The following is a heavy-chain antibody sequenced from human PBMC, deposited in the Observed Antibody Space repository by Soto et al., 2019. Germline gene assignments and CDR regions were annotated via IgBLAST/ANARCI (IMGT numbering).Heavy chain of an antibody. J-gene: IGHJ3*02. V-gene: IGHV1-69*13. Sequence: SVKVSCKASGGTFSSYAISWVRQAPGQGLEWMGGIIPIFGTANYAQKFQGRVTITADESTSTAYMELSSLRSEDTAVYYCARDLNPGSCCSAWCAFDIWGQGTMVTVSS. CDR2: IIPIFGTA. D-gene: IGHD2-15*01. CDR3: ARDLNPGSCCSAWCAFDI. CDR1: GGTFSSYA.